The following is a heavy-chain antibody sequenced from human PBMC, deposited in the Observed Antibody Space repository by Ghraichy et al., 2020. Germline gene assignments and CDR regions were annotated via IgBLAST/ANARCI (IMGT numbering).Heavy chain of an antibody. CDR3: ARWTFGDYGKTQY. CDR2: VSHSGNT. CDR1: GGSFSKYY. V-gene: IGHV4-34*01. J-gene: IGHJ4*02. D-gene: IGHD4-17*01. Sequence: SQTLSLTCAVYGGSFSKYYWSWIRQPPGKGLEWIGEVSHSGNTTYNPSLASRVTVSVDTSKNQLSLKLNSVTAADTAVYFCARWTFGDYGKTQYGGQGTLVSVSS.